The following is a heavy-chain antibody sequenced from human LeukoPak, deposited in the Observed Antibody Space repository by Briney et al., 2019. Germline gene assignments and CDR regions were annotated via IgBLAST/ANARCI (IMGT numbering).Heavy chain of an antibody. CDR2: INPNSGGT. Sequence: ASVKVSCKASGYTFTGYYMHWVRQAPGQGLEWMGRINPNSGGTNYAQKFQGRVTMTRDTSISTAYMELSRPRSDDTAVYYCARAVSSSWYVDYWGQGTLVTVSS. CDR3: ARAVSSSWYVDY. V-gene: IGHV1-2*06. J-gene: IGHJ4*02. D-gene: IGHD6-13*01. CDR1: GYTFTGYY.